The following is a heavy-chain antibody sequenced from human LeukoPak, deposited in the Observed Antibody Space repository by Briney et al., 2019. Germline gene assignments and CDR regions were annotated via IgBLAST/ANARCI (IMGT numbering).Heavy chain of an antibody. CDR2: VYFRGTT. D-gene: IGHD3-10*01. V-gene: IGHV4-39*02. CDR3: ARDPDGVGGAPFEH. Sequence: SETLSLTCTVSGDSISTTSYYWAWIRQSPGKGLEWIGSVYFRGTTHYNLSLKSRVSISIDTSKSQSSLKLSSVTAADTAVYYCARDPDGVGGAPFEHWGQGILVTVSS. J-gene: IGHJ4*02. CDR1: GDSISTTSYY.